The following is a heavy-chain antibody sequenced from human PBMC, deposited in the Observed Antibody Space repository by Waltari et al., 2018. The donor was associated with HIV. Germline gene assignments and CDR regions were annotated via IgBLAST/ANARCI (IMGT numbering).Heavy chain of an antibody. CDR3: TRQGSMFGEDY. J-gene: IGHJ4*02. CDR1: GFAFSGSG. V-gene: IGHV3-73*02. CDR2: IRSRANNYAT. D-gene: IGHD3-3*01. Sequence: EVQLVESGGGLVQPGESLTLSCAASGFAFSGSGIHWVRQASGKGLEWVAHIRSRANNYATAYAASVKGRFTISRDDSKNTAYLQMNSLKTEDTAVYYCTRQGSMFGEDYWGQGALVTVTS.